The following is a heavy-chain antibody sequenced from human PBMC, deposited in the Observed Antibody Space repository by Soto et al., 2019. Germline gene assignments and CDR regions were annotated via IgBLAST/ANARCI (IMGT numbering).Heavy chain of an antibody. Sequence: QVQLVQSGAEVKKPGASVKVSCKASGYTFTSYDFHWVRQAPGQGLEWMGKINPSAGNTRYAQRFQGRVAMTRDASTSTVYMELSSLNSDDTAVYYCARGYTWKYDNCFDPWGQGTLVTVSS. CDR3: ARGYTWKYDNCFDP. CDR2: INPSAGNT. D-gene: IGHD1-7*01. J-gene: IGHJ5*02. CDR1: GYTFTSYD. V-gene: IGHV1-46*03.